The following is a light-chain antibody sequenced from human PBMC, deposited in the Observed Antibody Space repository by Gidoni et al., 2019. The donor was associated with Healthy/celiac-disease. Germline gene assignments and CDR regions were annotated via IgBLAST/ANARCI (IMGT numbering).Light chain of an antibody. CDR3: QQRSNWPPTWT. CDR1: QSVSSY. Sequence: EIVLTQSPATLSLSPGERATLSCRASQSVSSYFAWYQQNPGQAPRLLIYDASNRATGIPARFIGSGSWTDFTLTISSLEPEDFAVYYCQQRSNWPPTWTFGQGTKVEIK. CDR2: DAS. J-gene: IGKJ1*01. V-gene: IGKV3-11*01.